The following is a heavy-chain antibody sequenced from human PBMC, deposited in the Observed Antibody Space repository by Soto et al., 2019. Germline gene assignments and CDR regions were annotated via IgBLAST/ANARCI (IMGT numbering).Heavy chain of an antibody. J-gene: IGHJ4*01. V-gene: IGHV3-74*01. CDR2: VNSDGHDT. Sequence: EVQLVESGGGLVQPGGSLRLSCAASGFTFSTYWMHWVRQTPGKGLVWVSRVNSDGHDTVYADSVNGCLTLSRGNAKNTVFLQMCSLIGEDTDVYYCASRRENYSYFDYWGHRIVVTVYS. CDR3: ASRRENYSYFDY. D-gene: IGHD1-26*01. CDR1: GFTFSTYW.